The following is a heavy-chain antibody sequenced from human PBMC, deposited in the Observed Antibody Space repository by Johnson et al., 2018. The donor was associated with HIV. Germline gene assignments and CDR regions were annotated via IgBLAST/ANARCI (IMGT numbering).Heavy chain of an antibody. V-gene: IGHV3-13*01. CDR2: IGTAGDT. Sequence: MQLVESGGGLVQPGGSLRLSCAASGFTFSSYDMHWVRQATGKGLEWVSAIGTAGDTYYPGSVKGRFTISRDNSKNTLYLQMNSLRAEDTALYYCARDGTTGPSGDGFDIWGQGTMVTVSS. D-gene: IGHD4-17*01. CDR3: ARDGTTGPSGDGFDI. CDR1: GFTFSSYD. J-gene: IGHJ3*02.